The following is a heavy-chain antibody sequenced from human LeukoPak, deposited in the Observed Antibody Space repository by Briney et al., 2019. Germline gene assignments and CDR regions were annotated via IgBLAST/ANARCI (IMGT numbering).Heavy chain of an antibody. Sequence: GGSLRLSCAASGFTFDDYAMHWVRQAPGEGLEWVSGISWNSGSIGYADSVKGRFTISRDNAKNSLYLQMNSLRAEDTALYYCAKGSIAAAGADLFDYWGQGTLVTVSS. J-gene: IGHJ4*02. CDR1: GFTFDDYA. V-gene: IGHV3-9*01. D-gene: IGHD6-13*01. CDR2: ISWNSGSI. CDR3: AKGSIAAAGADLFDY.